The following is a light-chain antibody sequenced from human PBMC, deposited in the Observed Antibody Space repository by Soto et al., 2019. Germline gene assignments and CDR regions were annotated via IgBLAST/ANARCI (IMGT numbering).Light chain of an antibody. J-gene: IGLJ1*01. Sequence: QPVLTQPPSASGTPGQRVTISCSGSSSNIGSTTVAWFQHLPGTAPKLLIFSNDQRPSGVPDRFSGSQSGTSASLAISGLQSEDEADYYCAAWDDSLIGFVFGTGTQLTVL. CDR2: SND. V-gene: IGLV1-44*01. CDR1: SSNIGSTT. CDR3: AAWDDSLIGFV.